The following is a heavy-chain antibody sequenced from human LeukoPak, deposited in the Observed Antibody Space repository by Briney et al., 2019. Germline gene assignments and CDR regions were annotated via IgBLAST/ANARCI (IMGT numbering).Heavy chain of an antibody. V-gene: IGHV4-59*01. D-gene: IGHD3-22*01. CDR2: IYYSGST. CDR1: GGSISSYY. Sequence: PSETLSLTCTVSGGSISSYYWSWIRQPPGKGLEWIGYIYYSGSTNYNPSLKSRVTISVDTSKNQFSLKLSSVTAADTAVYYCARGRFYYDSSGCYMDVWGKGTTVTVSS. J-gene: IGHJ6*03. CDR3: ARGRFYYDSSGCYMDV.